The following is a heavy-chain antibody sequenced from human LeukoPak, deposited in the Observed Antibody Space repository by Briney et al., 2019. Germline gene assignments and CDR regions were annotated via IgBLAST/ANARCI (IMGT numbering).Heavy chain of an antibody. CDR1: GGSLSGYY. D-gene: IGHD4-23*01. V-gene: IGHV4-34*01. Sequence: SETLSLTCAVYGGSLSGYYWSWIRHPPGKGLEWIGEINHSGSTNSNPSLKSRANISVDTSKNHFSLKLSSVTAADTAVYYCARGWGYCWVTLVYYYYMDVWGKGTTVTVSS. CDR2: INHSGST. CDR3: ARGWGYCWVTLVYYYYMDV. J-gene: IGHJ6*03.